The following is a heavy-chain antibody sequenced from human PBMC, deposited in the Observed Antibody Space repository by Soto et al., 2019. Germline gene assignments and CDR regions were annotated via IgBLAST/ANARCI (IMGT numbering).Heavy chain of an antibody. CDR2: INAGNGNT. V-gene: IGHV1-3*01. CDR3: ARSITLAGDY. CDR1: GYTFTSYA. Sequence: QVQLVQSGAEVKKPGASVKVSCKASGYTFTSYAMHWVRQAPGQGLEWMEWINAGNGNTKNSQKFKGRVSITRDTSETTAYMALSRLRSADTAVFCCARSITLAGDYWRQGTLVTVSS. D-gene: IGHD3-16*01. J-gene: IGHJ4*02.